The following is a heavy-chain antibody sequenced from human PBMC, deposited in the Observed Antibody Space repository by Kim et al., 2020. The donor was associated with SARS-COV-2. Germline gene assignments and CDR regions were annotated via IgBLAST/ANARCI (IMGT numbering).Heavy chain of an antibody. V-gene: IGHV1-18*01. CDR1: GYTFTSFG. Sequence: ASVKVSCKASGYTFTSFGISWVRQAPGQGLEWMGWISGFNGNTDYAQKFQDRVTMTIDTSTTTGYLELRRLRFDDTAVYYCGRDKGAVGPWGQGTLVTVSS. D-gene: IGHD1-26*01. CDR2: ISGFNGNT. J-gene: IGHJ5*02. CDR3: GRDKGAVGP.